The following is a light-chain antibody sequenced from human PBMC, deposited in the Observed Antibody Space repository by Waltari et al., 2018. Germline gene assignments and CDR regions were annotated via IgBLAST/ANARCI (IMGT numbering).Light chain of an antibody. CDR2: SAS. V-gene: IGKV1-39*01. CDR1: QHVNTF. J-gene: IGKJ4*01. Sequence: DIQMTQSPPSLAASIVDKVTITCRASQHVNTFLNWFQQPPGKAPKLFIYSASTLQTGVPSRFSGTGSGTDFTLTISGLQPEDVATYFCQQVSSLPLTFGGGTRVEI. CDR3: QQVSSLPLT.